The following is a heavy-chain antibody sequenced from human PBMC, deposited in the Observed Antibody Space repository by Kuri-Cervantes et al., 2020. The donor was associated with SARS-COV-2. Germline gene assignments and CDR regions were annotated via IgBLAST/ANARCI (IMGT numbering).Heavy chain of an antibody. Sequence: LSLTCAASGFTFSDCSMHWVRQAPGKGLEWVAVISYDGSNTYYADSVKGRFTISRDNSKNTLYLQMNSLRAEDTAVYYCARDTAMVSGQFDPWGQGTLVTVSS. CDR3: ARDTAMVSGQFDP. CDR2: ISYDGSNT. D-gene: IGHD5-18*01. V-gene: IGHV3-30*04. CDR1: GFTFSDCS. J-gene: IGHJ5*02.